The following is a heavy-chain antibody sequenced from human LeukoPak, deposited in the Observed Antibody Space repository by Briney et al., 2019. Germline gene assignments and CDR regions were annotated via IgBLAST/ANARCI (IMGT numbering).Heavy chain of an antibody. V-gene: IGHV3-30*18. CDR1: GFTFSNYA. Sequence: GGSLRLSCAASGFTFSNYAMHWVGQAPGKGLEWVAVISYHGSYEDYADSVKGRFTISRDKSKNTLYLQMNSLRAEDTAVYYCAKTRSRNMITFGGVENWFDPWGQGTLVTVSS. CDR2: ISYHGSYE. J-gene: IGHJ5*02. CDR3: AKTRSRNMITFGGVENWFDP. D-gene: IGHD3-16*01.